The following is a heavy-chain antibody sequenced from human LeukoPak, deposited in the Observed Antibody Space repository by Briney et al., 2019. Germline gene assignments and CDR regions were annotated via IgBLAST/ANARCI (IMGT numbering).Heavy chain of an antibody. D-gene: IGHD4-17*01. Sequence: TSETLSLTCTVSGGSISSYYWSWIRQPPGKGLEWIGYIYYSGSTNYNPSLKSRVTISVDTSKNQFSLKLSSVTAADTAVYYCATDYGDFFFDYWGQGALVTVSS. CDR3: ATDYGDFFFDY. J-gene: IGHJ4*02. V-gene: IGHV4-59*01. CDR2: IYYSGST. CDR1: GGSISSYY.